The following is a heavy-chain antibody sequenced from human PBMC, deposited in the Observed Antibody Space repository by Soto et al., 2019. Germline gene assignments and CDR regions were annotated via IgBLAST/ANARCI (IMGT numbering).Heavy chain of an antibody. CDR2: ISGSGGST. CDR1: GFTFTSYA. CDR3: AKGTVYYYGSGSSDY. J-gene: IGHJ4*02. D-gene: IGHD3-10*01. Sequence: EVQLLESGGGLVQPGGSLRLSCAASGFTFTSYAMSWVRQAPGKGLEWVSAISGSGGSTYYADSVKGRFTISRDNSKNTLYLQMNSLRAEDTAVYYCAKGTVYYYGSGSSDYWGQGTLVTVSS. V-gene: IGHV3-23*01.